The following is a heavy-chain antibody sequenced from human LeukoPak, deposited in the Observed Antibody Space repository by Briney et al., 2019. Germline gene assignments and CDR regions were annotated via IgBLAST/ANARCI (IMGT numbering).Heavy chain of an antibody. CDR2: FYNSGRS. Sequence: SETLSLTCTVSDDSISDYYRGWIRQPPGKGLEWIGYFYNSGRSTYNPSLKSRVTISADTSKNHFSLKLSSVTAADTAVYYCARGARGYSSSWYEGVGPFDYWGQGTLVTVSS. J-gene: IGHJ4*02. CDR1: DDSISDYY. D-gene: IGHD6-13*01. CDR3: ARGARGYSSSWYEGVGPFDY. V-gene: IGHV4-59*12.